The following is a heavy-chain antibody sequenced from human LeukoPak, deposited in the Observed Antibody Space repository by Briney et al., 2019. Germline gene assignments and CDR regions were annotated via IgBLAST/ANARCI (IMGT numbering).Heavy chain of an antibody. D-gene: IGHD1-26*01. Sequence: ASVKVSCKVSGGTFSSYAISWVRQAPGQGLEWMGWISGNNGNTRYAPKFRGRGTMTTDTSTSTAYMELRSLTSDDTAVYYCARDGEVGATLGGAFYFWFDPWGQGTLVTVSS. CDR2: ISGNNGNT. J-gene: IGHJ5*02. CDR1: GGTFSSYA. CDR3: ARDGEVGATLGGAFYFWFDP. V-gene: IGHV1-18*01.